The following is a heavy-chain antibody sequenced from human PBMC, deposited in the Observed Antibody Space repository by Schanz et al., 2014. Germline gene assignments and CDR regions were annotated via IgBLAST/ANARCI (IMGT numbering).Heavy chain of an antibody. CDR2: MYINSGST. CDR1: RFTFSSYW. J-gene: IGHJ3*01. CDR3: ARDGGRDGYNLAFDV. D-gene: IGHD5-12*01. Sequence: EVQLVESGGGLVQPGGSLRLSCAASRFTFSSYWMSWVRQAPGKGLEWISSMYINSGSTQYADSVKGRFIISRDSSKNTLFLQMNSLRAEDTAVYFCARDGGRDGYNLAFDVWGQGTLVTVSS. V-gene: IGHV3-23*04.